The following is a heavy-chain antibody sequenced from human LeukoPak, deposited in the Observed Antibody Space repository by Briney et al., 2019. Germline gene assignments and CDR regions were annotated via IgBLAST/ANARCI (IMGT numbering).Heavy chain of an antibody. V-gene: IGHV4-39*07. D-gene: IGHD3-3*01. CDR1: GGSISSSSYY. Sequence: SETLSLTCSVSGGSISSSSYYWGWIHQPPGKGLEWIGSFYYSGSTYYNPSLKSRVTISVDTSKNQFSLKLSSVTAADTAVYYCARVGQGGYEDYYYYGMDVWGQGTTVTVSS. J-gene: IGHJ6*02. CDR2: FYYSGST. CDR3: ARVGQGGYEDYYYYGMDV.